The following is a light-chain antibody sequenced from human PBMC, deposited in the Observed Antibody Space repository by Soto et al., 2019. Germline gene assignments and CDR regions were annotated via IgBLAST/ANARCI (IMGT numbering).Light chain of an antibody. Sequence: DIVMTQSPDSLAVSLGERATINCKSSQSVLYSSNNKNYLAWYQQKPGQPPKVLIFWASTRESGVPDRFSGSGSETDFTLTISSLQAEDVAVYCCQQYYSTPRTFGQGTKVEIK. V-gene: IGKV4-1*01. CDR2: WAS. J-gene: IGKJ1*01. CDR3: QQYYSTPRT. CDR1: QSVLYSSNNKNY.